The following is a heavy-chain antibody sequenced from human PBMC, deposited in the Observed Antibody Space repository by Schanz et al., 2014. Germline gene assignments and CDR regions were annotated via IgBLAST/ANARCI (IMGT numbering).Heavy chain of an antibody. V-gene: IGHV4-59*01. D-gene: IGHD2-2*01. Sequence: QMQLQESGPGLVKPSETLSLTCTVSGGSINSYYWNWIRQSPGRGPEWIGFVFYSGTTNYNPSLRGRVTMSIDTSKNYFSPNLTSLTPADTAVYYCVGKCLTSWKNSYYALDVWGQGTTVTVS. J-gene: IGHJ6*02. CDR1: GGSINSYY. CDR2: VFYSGTT. CDR3: VGKCLTSWKNSYYALDV.